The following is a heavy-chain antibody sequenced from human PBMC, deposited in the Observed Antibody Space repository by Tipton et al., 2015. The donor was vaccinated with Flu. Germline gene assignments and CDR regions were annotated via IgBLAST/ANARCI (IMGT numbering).Heavy chain of an antibody. CDR1: GFTFSSYG. CDR3: ARLLVAVAGPFDL. J-gene: IGHJ2*01. V-gene: IGHV3-33*08. D-gene: IGHD6-19*01. CDR2: IWYDGSNK. Sequence: SLRLSCAASGFTFSSYGMHWVRQAPGKGLEWVAVIWYDGSNKYYADSVKGRFTISRDNAKNSLYLQMNSLRAEDTAVYYCARLLVAVAGPFDLWGRGTLVTVSS.